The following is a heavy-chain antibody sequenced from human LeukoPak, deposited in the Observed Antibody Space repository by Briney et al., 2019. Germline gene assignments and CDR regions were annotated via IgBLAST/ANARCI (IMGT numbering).Heavy chain of an antibody. D-gene: IGHD2-2*01. CDR3: AKETVDIVVVPAAKRDFDY. CDR2: IRYDGSNK. V-gene: IGHV3-30*02. Sequence: GGSLRLSCAASGFTFSSYGMQWVRQAPGKGLEWVGFIRYDGSNKYYADSVKGRFTISRDNSKHTLYLQMNSLRAEDTAVYYCAKETVDIVVVPAAKRDFDYWGQGTLVTVSS. J-gene: IGHJ4*02. CDR1: GFTFSSYG.